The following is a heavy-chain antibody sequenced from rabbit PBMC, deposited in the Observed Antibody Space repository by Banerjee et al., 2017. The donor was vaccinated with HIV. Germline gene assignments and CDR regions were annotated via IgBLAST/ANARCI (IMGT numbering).Heavy chain of an antibody. Sequence: QSLEESGGDLVKPGASLILTCTASGFSFSSSYWICWVRQAPGKGLEWIACNYAASSGSTYYASWAKGRFAITNTSSTTVTLQMTSLTAADTATYFCARASSAYYSGGWGDAYWGLWGQGTLVTVS. D-gene: IGHD4-1*01. CDR1: GFSFSSSYW. V-gene: IGHV1S40*01. CDR3: ARASSAYYSGGWGDAYWGL. CDR2: NYAASSGST. J-gene: IGHJ4*01.